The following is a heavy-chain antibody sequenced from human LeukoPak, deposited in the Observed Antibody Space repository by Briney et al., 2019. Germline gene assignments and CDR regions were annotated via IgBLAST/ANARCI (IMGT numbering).Heavy chain of an antibody. D-gene: IGHD3-22*01. CDR1: GYTFTSYG. J-gene: IGHJ3*02. CDR3: ASEYYYDSSGLGAFDI. Sequence: ASVKVSCKASGYTFTSYGISWVRQAPGQGLEWMGWISAYNGNTNYAQKLQGRVTVTTDTSTSTAYMELRSLRSDDTAVYYCASEYYYDSSGLGAFDIWGQGTMVTVSS. V-gene: IGHV1-18*01. CDR2: ISAYNGNT.